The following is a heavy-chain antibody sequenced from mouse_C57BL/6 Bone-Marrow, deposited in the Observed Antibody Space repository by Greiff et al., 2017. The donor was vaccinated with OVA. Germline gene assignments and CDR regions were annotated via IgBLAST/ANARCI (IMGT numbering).Heavy chain of an antibody. V-gene: IGHV1-7*01. Sequence: QVQLQQSGAELAKPGASVKLSCKASGYTFTSYWMHWVKQRPGQGLEWIGYINPSSGYTKYNQKFKDKATLTADKSSSTAYMQLNSLTYEDSTSDYYARNFFDYWGQGTTLTVSS. CDR3: ARNFFDY. CDR1: GYTFTSYW. CDR2: INPSSGYT. J-gene: IGHJ2*01.